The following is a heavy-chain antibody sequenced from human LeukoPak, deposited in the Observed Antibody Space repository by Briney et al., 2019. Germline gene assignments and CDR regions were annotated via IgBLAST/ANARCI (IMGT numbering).Heavy chain of an antibody. CDR2: IYYSGST. Sequence: SETLSLTCTVSGGSISSYYWSWIRQPPGKGLEWIGYIYYSGSTNYNPSLKSRVTISVDTSKNQFSLKLSSVTAADTAVYYCAGQVYDSSGPHDYWGQGTLVTVSS. CDR3: AGQVYDSSGPHDY. J-gene: IGHJ4*02. D-gene: IGHD3-22*01. CDR1: GGSISSYY. V-gene: IGHV4-59*08.